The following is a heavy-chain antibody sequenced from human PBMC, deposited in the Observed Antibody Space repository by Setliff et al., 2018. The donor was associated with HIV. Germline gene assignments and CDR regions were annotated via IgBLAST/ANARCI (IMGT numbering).Heavy chain of an antibody. J-gene: IGHJ6*03. CDR1: GVTFSSYA. CDR3: AKAGVEWLFHTGYYYYMDV. D-gene: IGHD3-3*01. V-gene: IGHV3-30*04. Sequence: PGGSLRLSCAASGVTFSSYAMHWVRQAPGKGLEWVAAISYDGSNKDYADSVKGRFTISRDNSKNTLYLQMNSLRAEDTAVYYCAKAGVEWLFHTGYYYYMDVWGKGTTVTVSS. CDR2: ISYDGSNK.